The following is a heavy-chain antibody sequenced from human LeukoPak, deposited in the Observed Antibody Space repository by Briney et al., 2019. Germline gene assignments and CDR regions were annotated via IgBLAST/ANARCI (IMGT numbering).Heavy chain of an antibody. D-gene: IGHD2-15*01. Sequence: SETLSLTCAVYGGSFSGYYWSWIRQPPGKGLEWIGEINHSGSTNYNPSLKSRVTISVDTSKNQFSLKLSSVTAADTAVYYCARASVGLPLYYYGMDVWGQGTTVTVSS. CDR2: INHSGST. V-gene: IGHV4-34*01. CDR3: ARASVGLPLYYYGMDV. CDR1: GGSFSGYY. J-gene: IGHJ6*02.